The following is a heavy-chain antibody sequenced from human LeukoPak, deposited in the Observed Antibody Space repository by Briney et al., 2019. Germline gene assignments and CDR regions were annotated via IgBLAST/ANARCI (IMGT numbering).Heavy chain of an antibody. CDR2: INPSGSST. CDR3: AREGFMTYYYYGMDV. D-gene: IGHD3-10*01. V-gene: IGHV1-46*01. J-gene: IGHJ6*02. CDR1: GYTXTSFH. Sequence: GASVKVSCKASGYTXTSFHMHWVRQAPGQGLEWMGIINPSGSSTSYAQKFQGRVTMTRDTSTSTVYMELSSLRSEDTAVYYCAREGFMTYYYYGMDVWGQGTTVTVSS.